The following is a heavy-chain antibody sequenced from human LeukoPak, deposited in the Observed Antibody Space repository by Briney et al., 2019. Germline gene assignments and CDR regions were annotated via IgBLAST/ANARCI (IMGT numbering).Heavy chain of an antibody. CDR3: ARYDSSGPDY. Sequence: PGGSLRLSCAASGFTFSSYSMNWVRQAPGKGLEWVSYISSSSSTIYYADSVKGRFTISRDNAKNSLYLQMNSLRAEDTAVYYCARYDSSGPDYCGQGTLVTVSS. CDR2: ISSSSSTI. J-gene: IGHJ4*02. V-gene: IGHV3-48*01. CDR1: GFTFSSYS. D-gene: IGHD3-22*01.